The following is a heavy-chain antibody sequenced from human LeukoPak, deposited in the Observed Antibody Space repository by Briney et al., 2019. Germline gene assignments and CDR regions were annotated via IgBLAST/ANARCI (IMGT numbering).Heavy chain of an antibody. CDR1: GFSFSSYA. V-gene: IGHV3-64*04. J-gene: IGHJ6*02. D-gene: IGHD3-10*01. Sequence: GGSLRLSCSASGFSFSSYAMYWVRQAPGKGLEFVSGISGNGANTYYADSVKGRFTISRDNSKNTVYLEMNNLTAEDTAIYYCAKISVGPLSRPTHVSLYYGMDVWGQGTTVTVSS. CDR2: ISGNGANT. CDR3: AKISVGPLSRPTHVSLYYGMDV.